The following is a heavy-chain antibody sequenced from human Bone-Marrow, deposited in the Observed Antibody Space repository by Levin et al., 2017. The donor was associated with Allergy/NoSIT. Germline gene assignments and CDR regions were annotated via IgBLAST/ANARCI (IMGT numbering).Heavy chain of an antibody. V-gene: IGHV2-70*11. Sequence: RASGPTLVKPTQTLTLTCTFSGFSLSASGMCVSWIRQPPGKALEWLARIDWTDEKDYNTSLRTRLTISKDTSKKQVVLIVTNMEPVDTATYYCARSNWYSSPYNLGRVSQFDHWGQGALVTVAS. CDR1: GFSLSASGMC. D-gene: IGHD3-22*01. J-gene: IGHJ4*02. CDR3: ARSNWYSSPYNLGRVSQFDH. CDR2: IDWTDEK.